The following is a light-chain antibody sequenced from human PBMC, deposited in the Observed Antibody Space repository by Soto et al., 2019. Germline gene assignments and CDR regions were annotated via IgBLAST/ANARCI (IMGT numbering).Light chain of an antibody. J-gene: IGLJ1*01. CDR2: DVV. CDR1: SSDVGGFNS. Sequence: QSVLTQPASVSGSPGQSITISCTGTSSDVGGFNSVSWYQLRPGTAPKLILYDVVDRPSGVSYRFSGSKSGNTASLTISGLQAADEADYFCRSYTSTMTKVFGSGTKVTVL. V-gene: IGLV2-14*03. CDR3: RSYTSTMTKV.